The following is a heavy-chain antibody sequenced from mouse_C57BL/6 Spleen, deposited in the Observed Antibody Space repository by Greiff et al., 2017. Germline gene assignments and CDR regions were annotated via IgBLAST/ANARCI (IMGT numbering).Heavy chain of an antibody. J-gene: IGHJ3*01. Sequence: VQLQQPGPELVMPGDSVTLTCKASGYTFTSSWMHWVKQRPGQGLEWIGEFDTYDSYTNYNQKFKGKTTLTVAKSTRHAYMQISSLTPEDSAVYYCARSGLGNYEAYGGQGTLVTVSA. CDR1: GYTFTSSW. CDR3: ARSGLGNYEAY. D-gene: IGHD2-1*01. V-gene: IGHV1-69*01. CDR2: FDTYDSYT.